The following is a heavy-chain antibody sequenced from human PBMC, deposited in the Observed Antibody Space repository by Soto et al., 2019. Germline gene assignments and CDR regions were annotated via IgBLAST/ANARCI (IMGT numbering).Heavy chain of an antibody. J-gene: IGHJ4*02. CDR2: IIPFFGTA. Sequence: GASVKVSCKASGYTFTGYYMHWVRQAPGQGLEWMGGIIPFFGTARYSQKFEDRITITADESTNTVYMDLRSLTSEDTAIYYCAKSAPMDAGDKYYYDFWGQGALVTVSS. D-gene: IGHD4-17*01. V-gene: IGHV1-69*13. CDR1: GYTFTGYY. CDR3: AKSAPMDAGDKYYYDF.